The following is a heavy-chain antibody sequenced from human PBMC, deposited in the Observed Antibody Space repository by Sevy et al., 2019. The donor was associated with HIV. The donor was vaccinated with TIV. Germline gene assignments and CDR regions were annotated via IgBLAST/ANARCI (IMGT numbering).Heavy chain of an antibody. Sequence: GGSLRLSCAASGFTFSSYSMNWVRQAPGKGLEWVSSISSSSSYIYYADSVKGRFTISRDNAKNSLYLQMNSLRAEDTAVYYCASDTDPYSSSLLDPWGQGTLVTVSS. J-gene: IGHJ5*02. CDR1: GFTFSSYS. V-gene: IGHV3-21*01. CDR2: ISSSSSYI. D-gene: IGHD6-13*01. CDR3: ASDTDPYSSSLLDP.